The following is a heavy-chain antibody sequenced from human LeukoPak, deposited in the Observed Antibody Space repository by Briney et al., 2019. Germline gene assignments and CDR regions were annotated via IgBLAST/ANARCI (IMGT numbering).Heavy chain of an antibody. CDR1: GFTFSKYA. V-gene: IGHV3-23*01. CDR3: AQDLDYTTYGYYFDY. D-gene: IGHD4-11*01. J-gene: IGHJ4*02. Sequence: GGSLRLSCAASGFTFSKYAMNWVRQAPGKGLEWVSGIGAGGTFTYYADSVKGRFTISRDNSRNTLYLQMNSLRADDTAVYYCAQDLDYTTYGYYFDYWGQGTLVTVSS. CDR2: IGAGGTFT.